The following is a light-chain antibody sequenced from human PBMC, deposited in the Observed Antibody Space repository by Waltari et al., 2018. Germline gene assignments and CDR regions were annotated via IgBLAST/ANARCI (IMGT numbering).Light chain of an antibody. CDR3: CSYAGDYTLV. CDR1: SSDVGAYNH. J-gene: IGLJ2*01. V-gene: IGLV2-11*01. Sequence: QSALTQPRSVSGSPGQSVTISCAGTSSDVGAYNHVSWYQQSPGTAPKLLIYEVNNRPSGVPDRFSASKSGNTASLTISGLRAEDEADYYCCSYAGDYTLVFGGWTKLTVL. CDR2: EVN.